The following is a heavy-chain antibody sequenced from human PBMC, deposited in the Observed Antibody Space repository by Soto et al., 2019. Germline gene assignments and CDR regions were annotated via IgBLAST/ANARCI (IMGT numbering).Heavy chain of an antibody. Sequence: QVQLVESGGGVVQPGRSLRLSCAASGFTFSSYGMHWVRQAPGKGLEWVAVISYDGSNKYYADSVKGRFTISRDNSKNXXYLQMNGLRDEDEAVYYCAKGVLAEWLHHYCGMDVWGQGTTVTVSS. CDR1: GFTFSSYG. CDR3: AKGVLAEWLHHYCGMDV. D-gene: IGHD3-3*01. J-gene: IGHJ6*01. V-gene: IGHV3-30*18. CDR2: ISYDGSNK.